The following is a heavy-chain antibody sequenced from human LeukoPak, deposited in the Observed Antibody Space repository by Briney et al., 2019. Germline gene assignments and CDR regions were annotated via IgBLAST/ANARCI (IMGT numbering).Heavy chain of an antibody. CDR1: GFTFSSYA. Sequence: GRSLRLSCAASGFTFSSYAMSWVRQAPGKGLEWVSAISGSGGSTYYADSVKGRFTISRDNSKNTLYLQMNSLRAEDTAVYYCAKDPCSSTSCYPYNWFDPWGQGTLVTVSS. CDR3: AKDPCSSTSCYPYNWFDP. CDR2: ISGSGGST. D-gene: IGHD2-2*01. J-gene: IGHJ5*02. V-gene: IGHV3-23*01.